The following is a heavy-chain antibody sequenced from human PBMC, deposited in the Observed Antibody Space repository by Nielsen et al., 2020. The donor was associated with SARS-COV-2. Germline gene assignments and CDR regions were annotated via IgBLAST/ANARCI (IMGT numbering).Heavy chain of an antibody. CDR3: AREADY. CDR1: GFTFSSYA. CDR2: IYSGGSST. V-gene: IGHV3-23*03. J-gene: IGHJ4*02. Sequence: GESLKISCAASGFTFSSYAMSWVRQAPGKGLEWVSVIYSGGSSTYYADSVKGRFTISRDNSKNTLYLQMNSLRAEDTAVYYCAREADYWGQGTLVTVSS.